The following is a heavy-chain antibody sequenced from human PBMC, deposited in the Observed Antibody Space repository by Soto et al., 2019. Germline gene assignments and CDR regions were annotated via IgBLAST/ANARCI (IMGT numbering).Heavy chain of an antibody. CDR2: IYPGDSDT. J-gene: IGHJ6*02. CDR3: ARREGATVTPDYYYYYGMDV. CDR1: GYSFTSYW. Sequence: GESLKISCKGSGYSFTSYWIGWVRQMPGKGLEWMGIIYPGDSDTRYSPSFQGQVTISADKSISTAYLQWSSLKASDTAMYYCARREGATVTPDYYYYYGMDVWGQGTTVTVSS. D-gene: IGHD4-17*01. V-gene: IGHV5-51*01.